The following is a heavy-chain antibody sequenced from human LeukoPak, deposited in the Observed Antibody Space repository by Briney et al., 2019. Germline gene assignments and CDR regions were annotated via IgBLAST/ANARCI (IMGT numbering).Heavy chain of an antibody. CDR2: ISSSGSTI. V-gene: IGHV3-11*04. CDR1: GFTFSDYY. D-gene: IGHD3-10*01. J-gene: IGHJ4*02. CDR3: ATHPGDYWFGYLQL. Sequence: TGGSLRLSCAASGFTFSDYYMSWIRQAPGKGLEWVSYISSSGSTIYYADSVKGRFTISRDNAKNSLYLQMNNLRAEDTAVYYCATHPGDYWFGYLQLWGQGTLVTVSS.